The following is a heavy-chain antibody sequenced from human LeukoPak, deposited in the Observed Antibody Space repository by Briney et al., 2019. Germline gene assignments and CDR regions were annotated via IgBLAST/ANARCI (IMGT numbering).Heavy chain of an antibody. Sequence: GGSLRLSCAVSGLTFNNYAMSWVRQAPGKGLEWVSGISGRGASKYYADSVRGRFTISRDNSKNTLYLQMNSLRAEDTAVYYCAKGVVVAPDVTPFDYWGQGTLVTVSS. CDR1: GLTFNNYA. D-gene: IGHD2-2*01. CDR3: AKGVVVAPDVTPFDY. V-gene: IGHV3-23*01. CDR2: ISGRGASK. J-gene: IGHJ4*02.